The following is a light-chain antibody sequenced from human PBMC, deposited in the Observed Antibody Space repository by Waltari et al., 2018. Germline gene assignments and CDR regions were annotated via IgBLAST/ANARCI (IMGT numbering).Light chain of an antibody. CDR3: QQYDGSILI. V-gene: IGKV3-20*01. J-gene: IGKJ4*01. CDR1: QTIEHTF. Sequence: GGASQTIEHTFQCWYRQKPGQPPSCPIHGAASKAACFPDRFGVGGSGTDFTLTISRLEPDDVAVYYCQQYDGSILIFVGGTKVEI. CDR2: GAA.